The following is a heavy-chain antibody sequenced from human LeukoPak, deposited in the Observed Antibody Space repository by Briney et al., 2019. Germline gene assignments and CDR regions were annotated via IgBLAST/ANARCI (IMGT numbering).Heavy chain of an antibody. CDR1: GFTFSNYA. CDR3: AKDPPRMDV. J-gene: IGHJ6*03. V-gene: IGHV3-23*01. CDR2: ISGSAGSA. Sequence: GGSLRLSCAASGFTFSNYAMTWVRQAPGKGLEWVSAISGSAGSAYYADSVKGRFTISRDNSKNTVYLQMNSLRAEDTAIYYCAKDPPRMDVWGKGTTVTVSS.